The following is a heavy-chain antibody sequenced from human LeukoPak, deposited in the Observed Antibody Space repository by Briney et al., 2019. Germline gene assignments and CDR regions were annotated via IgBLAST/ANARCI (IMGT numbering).Heavy chain of an antibody. CDR1: GFTFTAFA. Sequence: GRSLRLSCAASGFTFTAFAMGWVRQPPGKGLEWVSGISDSGGSKYYADSVKGRFTISRDNSKNTLYLQMNSLRAEDTALYYCAPADFWGGYYLVWGQGTLVTVSS. CDR2: ISDSGGSK. J-gene: IGHJ4*02. D-gene: IGHD3-3*01. CDR3: APADFWGGYYLV. V-gene: IGHV3-23*01.